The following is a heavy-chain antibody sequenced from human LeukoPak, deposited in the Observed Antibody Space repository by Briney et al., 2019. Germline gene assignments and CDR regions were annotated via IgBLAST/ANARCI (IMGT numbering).Heavy chain of an antibody. Sequence: PSETLSLTCTVSGGSISSYYWSWIRQPPGKGLEWIGYIYYSGSTNYNPSLKSRVTISVDTSKNQFSLKLSSVTAADTAVYYCARVGGASYSSSLWADARVRVYYMDVWGKGTTVTVSS. J-gene: IGHJ6*03. CDR3: ARVGGASYSSSLWADARVRVYYMDV. CDR2: IYYSGST. V-gene: IGHV4-59*01. CDR1: GGSISSYY. D-gene: IGHD6-6*01.